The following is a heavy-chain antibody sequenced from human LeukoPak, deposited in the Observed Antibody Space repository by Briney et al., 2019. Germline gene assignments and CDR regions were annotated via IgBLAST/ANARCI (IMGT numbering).Heavy chain of an antibody. CDR3: ASLGQLTDNFDY. CDR2: INPSGGST. CDR1: RYTFTSYY. J-gene: IGHJ4*02. Sequence: ASVKVSCKASRYTFTSYYMHWVRQAPGQGLEWMGIINPSGGSTSYAQKFQGRVTMTRDTSISTAYMELSRLRSDDTAVYYCASLGQLTDNFDYWGQGTLVTVSS. D-gene: IGHD3-16*01. V-gene: IGHV1-46*01.